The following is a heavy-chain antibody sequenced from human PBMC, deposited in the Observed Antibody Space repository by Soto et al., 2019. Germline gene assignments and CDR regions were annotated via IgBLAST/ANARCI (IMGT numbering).Heavy chain of an antibody. CDR1: GFTFSSYA. CDR3: VKNFEGDYGVFGY. Sequence: GGSLRLSCSASGFTFSSYAMHWVRQAPGKGLEYVSAISSNGGSTYYADSVKGRFTISRDNSKNTLYLQMSSLRAEDTAVYYCVKNFEGDYGVFGYWGQGTLVTVSS. V-gene: IGHV3-64D*08. CDR2: ISSNGGST. D-gene: IGHD4-17*01. J-gene: IGHJ4*02.